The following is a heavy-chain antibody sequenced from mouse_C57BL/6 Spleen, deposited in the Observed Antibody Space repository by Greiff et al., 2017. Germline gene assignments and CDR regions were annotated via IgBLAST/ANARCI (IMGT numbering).Heavy chain of an antibody. CDR3: ASSNTTIVATDAMDY. V-gene: IGHV1-39*01. CDR1: GYSFTDYN. D-gene: IGHD1-1*01. J-gene: IGHJ4*01. Sequence: VQLQQSGPELVKPGASVKISCKASGYSFTDYNMNWVKQSNGKSLEWIGVINPNYGTTSYNQKFKGKATLTVDQSSSTAYMQLNSLTSEDSAVYYCASSNTTIVATDAMDYWGQGTSVTVSS. CDR2: INPNYGTT.